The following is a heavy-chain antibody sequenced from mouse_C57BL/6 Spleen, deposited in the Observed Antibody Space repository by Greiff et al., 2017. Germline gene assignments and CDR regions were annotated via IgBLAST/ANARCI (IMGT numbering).Heavy chain of an antibody. V-gene: IGHV1-58*01. Sequence: EVQLQQSGAELVRPGSSVKMSCKTSGYTFTSYGINWVKQRPGQGLEWIGYIYIGNGYTDYNEKFKGKATLTSDTSSSTAYMQLSSLTSEDSAICFCAREDDYDAGIWFAYWGQGTLVTVSA. CDR3: AREDDYDAGIWFAY. D-gene: IGHD2-4*01. J-gene: IGHJ3*01. CDR1: GYTFTSYG. CDR2: IYIGNGYT.